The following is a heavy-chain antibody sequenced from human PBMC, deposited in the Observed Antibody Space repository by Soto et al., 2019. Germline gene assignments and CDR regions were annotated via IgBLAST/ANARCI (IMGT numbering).Heavy chain of an antibody. CDR3: ARRMQGYRYFDL. CDR1: GFIFSSYW. V-gene: IGHV3-74*01. CDR2: VTNGESST. Sequence: EVQLVESGGGLVQPGGSLRLSCTASGFIFSSYWMHWVRQAPGKGLVWVSRVTNGESSTSYADSVKGRFTVSRDNARNTLYLQMDSLRVEDTAVYYCARRMQGYRYFDLWGRGTLVTVSS. D-gene: IGHD6-13*01. J-gene: IGHJ2*01.